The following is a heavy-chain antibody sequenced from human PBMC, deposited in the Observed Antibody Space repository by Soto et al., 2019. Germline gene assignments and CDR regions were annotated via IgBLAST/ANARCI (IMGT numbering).Heavy chain of an antibody. V-gene: IGHV3-74*01. CDR1: GFTFSAYW. CDR2: ISDDGSTA. CDR3: ARGPRVSSTGTGAH. Sequence: ASVKVSCAVSGFTFSAYWMHWVRQVPGKGLTWVSRISDDGSTATYADSVKGRFVISRDNAKNSLYLEMNTLRVDDSGLYYCARGPRVSSTGTGAHWGRGTLVTVSS. J-gene: IGHJ4*02. D-gene: IGHD1-1*01.